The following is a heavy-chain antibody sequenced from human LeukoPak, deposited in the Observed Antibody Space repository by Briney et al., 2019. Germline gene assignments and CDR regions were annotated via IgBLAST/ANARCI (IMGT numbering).Heavy chain of an antibody. CDR2: IWYDGSNK. J-gene: IGHJ4*02. D-gene: IGHD3-22*01. Sequence: PGRSLRLSCAASGFTFSSYGMHWVRQAPGKGLERVAVIWYDGSNKYYADSVKGRFTISRDNSKNTLYLQMNSLRAEDTAVYYCARVGPRYDSSGYYYYFDYWGRGTLVTVSS. CDR1: GFTFSSYG. V-gene: IGHV3-33*01. CDR3: ARVGPRYDSSGYYYYFDY.